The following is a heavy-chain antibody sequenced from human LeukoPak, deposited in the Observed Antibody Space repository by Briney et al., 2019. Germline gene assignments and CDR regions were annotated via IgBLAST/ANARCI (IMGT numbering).Heavy chain of an antibody. D-gene: IGHD1-26*01. V-gene: IGHV4-59*08. CDR3: ARHPIRAYAFDI. Sequence: SETLSLTCTASGRSISSYYWSWIRQPPRKGLDWIGYIYYSGSTNYNPSLKSRVTISVDTSKNQFSLKLSSVTAADTAVYYCARHPIRAYAFDIWGQGTMVTVSS. CDR1: GRSISSYY. J-gene: IGHJ3*02. CDR2: IYYSGST.